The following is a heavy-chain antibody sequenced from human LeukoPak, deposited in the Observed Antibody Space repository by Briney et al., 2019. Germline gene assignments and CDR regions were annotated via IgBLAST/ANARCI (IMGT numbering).Heavy chain of an antibody. CDR3: ARQLSYYGSGSQGFDP. J-gene: IGHJ5*02. D-gene: IGHD3-10*01. V-gene: IGHV4-31*03. CDR2: IYYSGST. Sequence: PSETLSLTCTVSGGSISSGGYYWSWIRQHPGKGLEWIGYIYYSGSTYYNPSLKSRVTISVDTSKNQFSLKLSSVTAADTAVYYCARQLSYYGSGSQGFDPWGQGTLVTVPS. CDR1: GGSISSGGYY.